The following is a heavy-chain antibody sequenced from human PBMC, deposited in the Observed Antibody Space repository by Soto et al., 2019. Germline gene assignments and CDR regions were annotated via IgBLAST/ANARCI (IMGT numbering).Heavy chain of an antibody. D-gene: IGHD2-2*02. Sequence: GGSLRLSCAASGFTFSSYGMNWVRQAPGKGLEWVAVIWSDGSNKDYTDSVKGRFAISRDNSKNTLYLEMNSLRAEDTAVYFCARPAYCNSASCYRLDYWAREPWSPSPQ. CDR2: IWSDGSNK. CDR3: ARPAYCNSASCYRLDY. J-gene: IGHJ4*02. CDR1: GFTFSSYG. V-gene: IGHV3-33*01.